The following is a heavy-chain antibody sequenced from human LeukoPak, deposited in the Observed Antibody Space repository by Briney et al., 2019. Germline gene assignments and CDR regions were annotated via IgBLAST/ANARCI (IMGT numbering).Heavy chain of an antibody. CDR1: GSTFSSYA. J-gene: IGHJ6*02. CDR2: ISGSGGST. CDR3: ARDCLVAYYYYYGMDV. Sequence: QPGGSLRLSCAASGSTFSSYAMSWVRQAPGKGLEWVSAISGSGGSTYYADSVKGRFTISRDNSKNTLYLQMNSLRAEDTAVYYCARDCLVAYYYYYGMDVWGQGTTVTVSS. V-gene: IGHV3-23*01. D-gene: IGHD3-9*01.